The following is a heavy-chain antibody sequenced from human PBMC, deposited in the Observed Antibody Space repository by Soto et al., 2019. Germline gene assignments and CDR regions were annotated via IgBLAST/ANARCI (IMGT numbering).Heavy chain of an antibody. CDR1: GYTFTSYY. V-gene: IGHV1-46*01. CDR2: INPSGGST. Sequence: ASVKVSCKASGYTFTSYYMHWVRQAPGQGLEWMGIINPSGGSTSYAQKFQGRVTMTRDTSTSTVYMELSSLRSEDTAVYYCALCGYSYGYYFDYWGQGTLVTVST. J-gene: IGHJ4*02. CDR3: ALCGYSYGYYFDY. D-gene: IGHD5-18*01.